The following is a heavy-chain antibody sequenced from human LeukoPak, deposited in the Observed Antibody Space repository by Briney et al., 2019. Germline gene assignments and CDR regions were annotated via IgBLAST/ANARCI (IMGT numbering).Heavy chain of an antibody. CDR2: IYPGYSDA. V-gene: IGHV5-51*01. D-gene: IGHD6-13*01. Sequence: GESLKTSCKISGYRLTNNWIGWVRQVPGKGLEWMGLIYPGYSDAKYSPSFQGQVTLSVDTSNSTAYLQLGGLRASDTAIYYCVRFALSSSLDHWGQGTLVTVSS. J-gene: IGHJ5*02. CDR1: GYRLTNNW. CDR3: VRFALSSSLDH.